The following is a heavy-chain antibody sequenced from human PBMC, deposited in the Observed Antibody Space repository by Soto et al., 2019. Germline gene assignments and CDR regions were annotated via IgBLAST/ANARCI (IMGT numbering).Heavy chain of an antibody. V-gene: IGHV3-23*01. D-gene: IGHD1-26*01. CDR1: EFTFSNYV. Sequence: PGGSLRLSCAASEFTFSNYVMSWVRQAPGKGLEWVSAISGSGGVSTYYADSVKGRFTISRDNSKNTLFLQMSSLRAEDTAVYYCSKLVGATVVSDYWGQGTLVTVSS. CDR2: ISGSGGVST. CDR3: SKLVGATVVSDY. J-gene: IGHJ4*02.